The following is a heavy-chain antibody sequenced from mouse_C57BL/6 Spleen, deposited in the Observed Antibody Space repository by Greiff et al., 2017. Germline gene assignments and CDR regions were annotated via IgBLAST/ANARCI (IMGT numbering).Heavy chain of an antibody. J-gene: IGHJ3*01. Sequence: EVQVVESGGGLVKPGGSLKLSCAASGFTFSSYAMSWVRQTPEKRLEWVATISDGGSYTYYPDNVKGRFTISRDNAKNNLYLQMSHLKSEDTAMYYCARDGQLRLWFAYWGQGTLVTVSA. CDR3: ARDGQLRLWFAY. V-gene: IGHV5-4*01. D-gene: IGHD3-2*02. CDR1: GFTFSSYA. CDR2: ISDGGSYT.